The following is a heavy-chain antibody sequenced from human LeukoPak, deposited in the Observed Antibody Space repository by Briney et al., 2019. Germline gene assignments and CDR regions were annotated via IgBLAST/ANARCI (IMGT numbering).Heavy chain of an antibody. CDR2: ISGSGGST. V-gene: IGHV3-23*01. Sequence: GGSLRLSCAASGFTFGTYAMSWVRQAPGKGLEWVSAISGSGGSTYYADSVKGRFTISRDNSKNTLYLQMNSLRAEDTAVYYCAKGQKDGDAFDIWGQGTMVTVSS. CDR1: GFTFGTYA. CDR3: AKGQKDGDAFDI. J-gene: IGHJ3*02.